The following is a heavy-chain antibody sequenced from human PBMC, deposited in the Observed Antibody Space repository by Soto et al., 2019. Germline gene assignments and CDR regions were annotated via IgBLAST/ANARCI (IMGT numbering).Heavy chain of an antibody. CDR2: ISSSSSYI. CDR1: GVTRSGYS. D-gene: IGHD2-2*01. CDR3: ARDMYCSSTSCPIDY. J-gene: IGHJ4*02. V-gene: IGHV3-21*01. Sequence: GVPLRPSCSAAGVTRSGYSMNWVPQAPGKGLEWVSSISSSSSYIYYADSGKGRFTISRDNAKNSLYLQMNSLRAEDTAVYYGARDMYCSSTSCPIDYWGQGTLVTVSS.